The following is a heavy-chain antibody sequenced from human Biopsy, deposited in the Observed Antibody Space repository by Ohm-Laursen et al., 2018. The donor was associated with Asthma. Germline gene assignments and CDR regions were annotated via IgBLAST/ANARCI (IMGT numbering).Heavy chain of an antibody. CDR1: GFAVSRDH. Sequence: GSLRLSCTASGFAVSRDHMFWVRQAPGKGLEWVSVIYSGGTSHTADSVRGRFTISRDYSKNTLYLQMHSLMAEDTAVYYYARGDSSNWSHYYFDYWGQGTLVTVSS. J-gene: IGHJ4*02. V-gene: IGHV3-53*01. CDR3: ARGDSSNWSHYYFDY. CDR2: IYSGGTS. D-gene: IGHD3-22*01.